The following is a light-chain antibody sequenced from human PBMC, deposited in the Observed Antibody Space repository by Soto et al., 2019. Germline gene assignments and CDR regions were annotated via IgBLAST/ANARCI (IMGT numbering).Light chain of an antibody. CDR3: HSYDSRLSGSV. CDR1: NSNIGAGYD. J-gene: IGLJ2*01. Sequence: QSVLTQPPSVSGAPGQRVTISCTGSNSNIGAGYDVHWYRQLPGTAPKVLIYLNTNRPSGVPDRFSGSRSGTSASLAITGLEAEDEAYYYCHSYDSRLSGSVFGRGTKLTVL. V-gene: IGLV1-40*01. CDR2: LNT.